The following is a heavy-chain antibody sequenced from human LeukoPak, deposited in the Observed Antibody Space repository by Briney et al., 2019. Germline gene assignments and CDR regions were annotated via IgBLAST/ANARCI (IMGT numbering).Heavy chain of an antibody. CDR3: AKPNLHFDILTGWVDY. J-gene: IGHJ4*02. CDR2: ISYDGSNK. D-gene: IGHD3-9*01. V-gene: IGHV3-30*18. Sequence: GGSLRLSCAASGFTFSSYGMHWVRQAPGKGLEWVAVISYDGSNKYYADSVKGRFTIFRDNSKNTLYLQMNSLRAEDTAVYYCAKPNLHFDILTGWVDYWGQGTLVTVSS. CDR1: GFTFSSYG.